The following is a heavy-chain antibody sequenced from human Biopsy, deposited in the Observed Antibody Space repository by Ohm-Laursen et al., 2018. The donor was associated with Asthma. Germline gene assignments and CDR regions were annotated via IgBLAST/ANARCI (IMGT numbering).Heavy chain of an antibody. CDR1: GGTFSNFA. J-gene: IGHJ6*02. Sequence: GASVKVSCKAPGGTFSNFAISWVRQAPGQGLEWLGGIMTVFGTTNYAQKFQGRVIITADESTSTAYMEVTSLRSEDTAIYYCARCQVGYSSGWSLLLKKIYYSGMDVWGQGTAVTVSS. CDR2: IMTVFGTT. V-gene: IGHV1-69*13. D-gene: IGHD6-19*01. CDR3: ARCQVGYSSGWSLLLKKIYYSGMDV.